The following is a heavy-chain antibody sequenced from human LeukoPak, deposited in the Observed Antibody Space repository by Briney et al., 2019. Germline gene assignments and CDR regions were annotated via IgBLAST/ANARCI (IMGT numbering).Heavy chain of an antibody. CDR2: ISAYNGNT. D-gene: IGHD2-2*01. J-gene: IGHJ3*02. V-gene: IGHV1-18*04. Sequence: EASVKVSCKASGYTFTGYYMHWVRQAPGQGLEWMGWISAYNGNTNYAQKLQGRVTMTTDTSTSTAYMELRSLRSDDTAVYYCARTRVRGAFDIWGQGTMVTVSS. CDR1: GYTFTGYY. CDR3: ARTRVRGAFDI.